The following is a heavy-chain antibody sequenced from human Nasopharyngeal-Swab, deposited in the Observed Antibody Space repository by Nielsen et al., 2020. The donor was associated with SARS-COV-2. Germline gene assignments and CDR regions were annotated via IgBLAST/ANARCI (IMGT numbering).Heavy chain of an antibody. D-gene: IGHD1-26*01. V-gene: IGHV1-18*01. CDR1: GYTFTSYG. CDR2: ISAYNGNT. J-gene: IGHJ6*02. CDR3: ARDGGSYYDYYYVMDV. Sequence: ASVKVSCKASGYTFTSYGISWVRQAPGQGLEWMGWISAYNGNTNYAQKLQGRVTMTTDTSTSTAYMELRSLRSDDTAVYYCARDGGSYYDYYYVMDVWGQGTTVTVSS.